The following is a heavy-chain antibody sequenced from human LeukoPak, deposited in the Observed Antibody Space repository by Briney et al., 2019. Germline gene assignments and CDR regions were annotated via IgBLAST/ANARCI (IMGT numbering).Heavy chain of an antibody. V-gene: IGHV4-4*07. CDR1: GGSISSYY. Sequence: SETLSLTCTVSGGSISSYYWSWIRQPAGKGLEWIGRIYTSGSTNYNPSLKSRVTMSVDTSKNQFSLKLSSVTAADTAVYYRARDLNSNTEPHLGDWFDPWGQGTLVTVSS. CDR3: ARDLNSNTEPHLGDWFDP. J-gene: IGHJ5*02. CDR2: IYTSGST. D-gene: IGHD1-14*01.